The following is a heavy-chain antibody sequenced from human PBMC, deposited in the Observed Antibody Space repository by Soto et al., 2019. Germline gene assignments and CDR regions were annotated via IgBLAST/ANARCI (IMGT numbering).Heavy chain of an antibody. V-gene: IGHV1-18*01. Sequence: GASVKVSCKASGYTFTIYGINWVRQAPGQGLEWMGWISPDNGNTNYAQKLQGRVTMTTDTSTSTAYMELRSLRSDDTAVYYCARALGYSGYAGMDVWGQGTTVPVSS. CDR2: ISPDNGNT. J-gene: IGHJ6*02. CDR1: GYTFTIYG. D-gene: IGHD5-12*01. CDR3: ARALGYSGYAGMDV.